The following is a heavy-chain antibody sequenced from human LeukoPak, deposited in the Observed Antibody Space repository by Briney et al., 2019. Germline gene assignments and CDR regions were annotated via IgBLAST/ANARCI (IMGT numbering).Heavy chain of an antibody. CDR3: VKGKSSSWFDAFDI. J-gene: IGHJ3*02. CDR1: GFTFSSYG. Sequence: GGSLRLSCAASGFTFSSYGMHWVRQAPGKGLEWVAFIRYDGSNKYYADSVKGRFTISRDNSKNTLYLQMNSLKTEDTAVYYCVKGKSSSWFDAFDIWGQGKMVTVSS. V-gene: IGHV3-30*02. CDR2: IRYDGSNK. D-gene: IGHD6-13*01.